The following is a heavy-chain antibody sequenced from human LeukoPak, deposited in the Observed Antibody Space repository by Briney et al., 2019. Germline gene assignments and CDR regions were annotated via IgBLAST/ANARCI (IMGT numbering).Heavy chain of an antibody. J-gene: IGHJ4*02. Sequence: GGTLRLSCAASGFTFSIYGMTWVRQAPGKGLEWVSGISGSGGHTYYAVSVQGRFTISRDNAKNSLYLQMNSLRAEDTAVYYCARDRHSYYGSGSHFDYWGQGTLVTVSS. CDR1: GFTFSIYG. CDR2: ISGSGGHT. V-gene: IGHV3-21*01. D-gene: IGHD3-10*01. CDR3: ARDRHSYYGSGSHFDY.